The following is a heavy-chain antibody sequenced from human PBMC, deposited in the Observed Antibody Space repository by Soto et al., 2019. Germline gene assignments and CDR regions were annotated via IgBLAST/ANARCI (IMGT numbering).Heavy chain of an antibody. J-gene: IGHJ6*02. CDR3: VRENYYYGMDV. CDR1: GFDASVNF. V-gene: IGHV3-66*01. Sequence: DVQLVESGGTLVQPGGSLKLSCAASGFDASVNFMTWVRQAPGKGLEWVSSINNAGTTFYADSVQGRFTISRDDSKNTLFLQMNSLRVEDTAMYYCVRENYYYGMDVWGQGTAVTVSS. CDR2: INNAGTT.